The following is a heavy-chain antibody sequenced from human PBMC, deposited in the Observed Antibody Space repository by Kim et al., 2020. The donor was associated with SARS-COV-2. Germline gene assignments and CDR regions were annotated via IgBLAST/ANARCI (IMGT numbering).Heavy chain of an antibody. CDR3: ARDRAIMITFGGAPNDY. J-gene: IGHJ4*02. Sequence: GGSLRLSCAASGFTFSSYWMSWVRQAPGKGLEWGANIKQDGSEKYYVDSVKGRFTISRDNAKNSLYLQMNSLRAEDTAVYYCARDRAIMITFGGAPNDYWGQGTLVTVSS. CDR2: IKQDGSEK. CDR1: GFTFSSYW. D-gene: IGHD3-16*01. V-gene: IGHV3-7*01.